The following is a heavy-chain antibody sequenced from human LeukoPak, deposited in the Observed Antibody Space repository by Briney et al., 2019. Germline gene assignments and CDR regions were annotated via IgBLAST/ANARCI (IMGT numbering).Heavy chain of an antibody. V-gene: IGHV3-23*01. CDR1: GFTFSSYA. J-gene: IGHJ4*02. CDR2: ISGSGGST. CDR3: TSMTYDILTGYRNDY. Sequence: GGSLRLSCAASGFTFSSYAMSWVRQAPGKGLEWVSAISGSGGSTYYADSVKGRFTISRDNSKNTLYLQMNSLRAEDTAVYYCTSMTYDILTGYRNDYWGQGTLVTVSS. D-gene: IGHD3-9*01.